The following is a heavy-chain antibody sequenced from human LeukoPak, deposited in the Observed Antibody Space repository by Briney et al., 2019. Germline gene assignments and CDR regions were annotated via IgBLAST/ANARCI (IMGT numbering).Heavy chain of an antibody. J-gene: IGHJ6*02. V-gene: IGHV3-23*01. CDR3: AKVGTAAATNRYYYYYGMDV. CDR1: GFTFSSYA. D-gene: IGHD6-13*01. Sequence: PGGSLRLSCAASGFTFSSYAMSWVRQAPGKGLEWVSAISGSGGSTYYADSVKGRFTISGDNSKNTLYLQMNSLRAEDTAVYYCAKVGTAAATNRYYYYYGMDVWGQGTTVTVSS. CDR2: ISGSGGST.